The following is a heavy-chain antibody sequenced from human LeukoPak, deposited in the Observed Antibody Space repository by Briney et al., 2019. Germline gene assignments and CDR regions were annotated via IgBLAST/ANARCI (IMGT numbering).Heavy chain of an antibody. CDR3: ARAYGSGSASNRYFDS. J-gene: IGHJ4*02. CDR2: IYSSGTT. D-gene: IGHD3-10*01. V-gene: IGHV4-31*03. Sequence: PSETLSLTCTVSGGSITTGGYYRSWIRQHPEKGLVWIGYIYSSGTTFFNPSLKSRVTISLDTSEHQFSLNLTSVTAADTAVYYCARAYGSGSASNRYFDSWGQGALVTVSS. CDR1: GGSITTGGYY.